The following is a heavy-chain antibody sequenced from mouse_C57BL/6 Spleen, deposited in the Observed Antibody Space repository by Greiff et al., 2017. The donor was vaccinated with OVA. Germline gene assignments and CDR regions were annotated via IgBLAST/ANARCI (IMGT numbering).Heavy chain of an antibody. CDR3: SRSYDDSYYAMDY. CDR2: IWSGGST. V-gene: IGHV2-2*02. CDR1: GFSLTSYG. D-gene: IGHD2-4*01. Sequence: VKLVESGPGLVQPSQSLSITCTVSGFSLTSYGVHWVRQSPGKGLEWLGVIWSGGSTDYNAAFIFRLSISKDNSKSQVFFKMNNLQANDTAIYYCSRSYDDSYYAMDYWGQGTSVTVSS. J-gene: IGHJ4*01.